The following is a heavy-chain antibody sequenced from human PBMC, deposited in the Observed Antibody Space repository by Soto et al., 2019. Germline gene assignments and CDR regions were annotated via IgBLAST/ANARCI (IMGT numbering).Heavy chain of an antibody. D-gene: IGHD6-6*01. CDR3: ARAEGIAARPVRYYYYGMDV. Sequence: QVQLVQSGAEVKKPGSSVKVSCKASGGTFSSYAISWVRQAPGQGLEWMGGIIPIFGTANYAQKFQGRVTITADESRSTAYMELSSLRSEDTAVYYCARAEGIAARPVRYYYYGMDVWGQGTTVTVSS. CDR2: IIPIFGTA. V-gene: IGHV1-69*12. J-gene: IGHJ6*02. CDR1: GGTFSSYA.